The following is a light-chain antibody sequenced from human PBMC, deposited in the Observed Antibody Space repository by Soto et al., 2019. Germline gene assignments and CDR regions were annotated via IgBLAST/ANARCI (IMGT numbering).Light chain of an antibody. Sequence: DIQMTQSPSTPSASVGDRVTITCRASQSLNNYLAWYQQKPGKAPKLLIYDASTLERGVPSRFSGTGSGTEFTLTISSLQPDDFATYYCQQYHRSSITFGQGTRLEIK. V-gene: IGKV1-5*01. CDR3: QQYHRSSIT. CDR1: QSLNNY. J-gene: IGKJ5*01. CDR2: DAS.